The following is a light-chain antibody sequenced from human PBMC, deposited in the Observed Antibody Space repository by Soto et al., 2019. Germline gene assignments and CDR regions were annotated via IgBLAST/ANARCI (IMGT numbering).Light chain of an antibody. J-gene: IGKJ1*01. CDR1: QSLGSGY. V-gene: IGKV3-20*01. Sequence: EILLTQSPGTLSLSPGDRATLSCRASQSLGSGYLAWYRQKPGQAPRILIYAASSRATGVPDRFSGSGSGTDFSLTLSRLEPEDFAVYYCQQYATSPRTFGQGTKVEI. CDR2: AAS. CDR3: QQYATSPRT.